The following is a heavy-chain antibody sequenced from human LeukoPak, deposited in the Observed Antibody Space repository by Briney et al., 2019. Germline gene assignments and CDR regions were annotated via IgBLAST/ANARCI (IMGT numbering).Heavy chain of an antibody. CDR1: GGSISSYY. Sequence: SEALSLTCTVSGGSISSYYWSWIRQPAGKGPEWIGRIYTSGSTNYNPSLKSRVTMSVDTSKNQFSLKLSSVTAADTAVYYCAREANGPAAKGGGKWFDPWGQGTLVTVSS. J-gene: IGHJ5*02. D-gene: IGHD2-2*01. CDR2: IYTSGST. CDR3: AREANGPAAKGGGKWFDP. V-gene: IGHV4-4*07.